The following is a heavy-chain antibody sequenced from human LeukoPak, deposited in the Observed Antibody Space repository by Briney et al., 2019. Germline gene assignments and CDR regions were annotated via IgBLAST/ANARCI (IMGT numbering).Heavy chain of an antibody. V-gene: IGHV4-34*01. J-gene: IGHJ4*02. D-gene: IGHD6-6*01. Sequence: SETLSLTCAVSGGSFSGYYWXXXRQPPGKGXXWIGEINXSGSXNYNPXLKSRVTISVXXSKNQFSLKLSTVTAADTAVYYCARLLKTDSSSDYWGQGTLVTVSS. CDR1: GGSFSGYY. CDR2: INXSGSX. CDR3: ARLLKTDSSSDY.